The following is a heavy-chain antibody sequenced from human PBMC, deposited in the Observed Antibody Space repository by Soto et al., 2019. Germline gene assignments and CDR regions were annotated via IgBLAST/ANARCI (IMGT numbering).Heavy chain of an antibody. V-gene: IGHV3-21*05. Sequence: GGSLRLSCAASGFTFSSYSMNWVRQAPGKGLEWVSYISSSSSYIYYADSVKGRFTISRDNAKNSLYLQMNSLRAEDTAVYYCARAFHYYDSSGYYYGAFDIWGQGTMVTVSS. CDR3: ARAFHYYDSSGYYYGAFDI. CDR2: ISSSSSYI. CDR1: GFTFSSYS. D-gene: IGHD3-22*01. J-gene: IGHJ3*02.